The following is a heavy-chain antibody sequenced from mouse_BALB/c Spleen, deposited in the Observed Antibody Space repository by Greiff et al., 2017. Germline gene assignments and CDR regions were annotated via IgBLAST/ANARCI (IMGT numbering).Heavy chain of an antibody. V-gene: IGHV5-12-2*01. J-gene: IGHJ4*01. D-gene: IGHD3-1*01. CDR1: GFTFSSYT. CDR3: ARHRGARAMDY. CDR2: ISNGGGST. Sequence: EVKLLESGGGLVQPGGSLKLSCAASGFTFSSYTMSWVRQTPEKRLEWVAYISNGGGSTYYPDTVKGRFTISRDNAKNTLYLQMSSLKSEDTAVYYCARHRGARAMDYWGQGTSVTVSS.